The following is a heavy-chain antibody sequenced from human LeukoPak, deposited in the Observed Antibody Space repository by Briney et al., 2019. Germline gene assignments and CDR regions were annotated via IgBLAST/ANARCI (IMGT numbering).Heavy chain of an antibody. D-gene: IGHD3-22*01. J-gene: IGHJ4*02. CDR2: IYYSGST. Sequence: PSETLSLTCTVSGGSISSSSYYWGWIRQPPGKGLEWIGSIYYSGSTYYNPSLKSRVTISVDTSKNQFSLKLSSVTAADTAVYYCASDFLYYYDSSGQIWGQGTLVTVSS. CDR3: ASDFLYYYDSSGQI. V-gene: IGHV4-39*07. CDR1: GGSISSSSYY.